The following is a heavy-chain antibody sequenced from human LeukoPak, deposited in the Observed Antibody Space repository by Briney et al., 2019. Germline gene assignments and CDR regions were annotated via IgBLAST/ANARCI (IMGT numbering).Heavy chain of an antibody. CDR2: INPNSGGT. CDR3: ARDKAARAEYFQH. V-gene: IGHV1-2*02. J-gene: IGHJ1*01. CDR1: GYTFTGYY. Sequence: ASVKVSCKASGYTFTGYYMHWVRQAPGQGLEWMGWINPNSGGTNYAQKFQGRVTMTRDTSISTAYMELRSLRSDDTAVYYCARDKAARAEYFQHWGQGTLVTVSS.